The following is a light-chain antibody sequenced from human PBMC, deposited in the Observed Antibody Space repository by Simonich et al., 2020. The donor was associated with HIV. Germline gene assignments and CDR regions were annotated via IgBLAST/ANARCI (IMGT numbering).Light chain of an antibody. CDR1: PSVLYSSNNKNY. V-gene: IGKV4-1*01. J-gene: IGKJ3*01. CDR2: WAS. Sequence: AMNPAPVHLAVSLGERATLHCTSSPSVLYSSNNKNYLAWYQQKPGQPPKLLIYWASTRESGVPYRFSGSGSGTDFTLTISSLQAEDVAVYYCQQYYSSPFTFGPGTKVEIK. CDR3: QQYYSSPFT.